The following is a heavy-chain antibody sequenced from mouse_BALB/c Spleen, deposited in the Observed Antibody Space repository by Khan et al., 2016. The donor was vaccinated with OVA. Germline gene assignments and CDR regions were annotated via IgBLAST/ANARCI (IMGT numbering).Heavy chain of an antibody. D-gene: IGHD1-1*01. CDR3: ARGKYDGSSSWVGY. CDR2: ILPGSGRN. J-gene: IGHJ3*01. V-gene: IGHV1-9*01. CDR1: GYTFSSYW. Sequence: QVQLQQSGAELMKPGASVKISCKATGYTFSSYWIEWVKQRPGHGLEWIGEILPGSGRNNYNEKFKGQATFTADTSSNTAYMQLSNLTSDHSAVSYCARGKYDGSSSWVGYWGQGTLVTVSA.